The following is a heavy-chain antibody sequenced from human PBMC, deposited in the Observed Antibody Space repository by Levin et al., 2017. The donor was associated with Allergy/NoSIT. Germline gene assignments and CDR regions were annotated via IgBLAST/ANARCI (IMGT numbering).Heavy chain of an antibody. J-gene: IGHJ4*02. Sequence: PGGSLRLSCAASGFTFSNAWMSWVRQAPGKGLEWVGRIKSKTDGGTTDYAAPVKGRFTISRDDSKNTLYLQMNSLKTEDTAVYYCTTLHRQPSGREYSSGWYVDYWGQGTLVTVSS. CDR1: GFTFSNAW. D-gene: IGHD6-19*01. CDR2: IKSKTDGGTT. CDR3: TTLHRQPSGREYSSGWYVDY. V-gene: IGHV3-15*01.